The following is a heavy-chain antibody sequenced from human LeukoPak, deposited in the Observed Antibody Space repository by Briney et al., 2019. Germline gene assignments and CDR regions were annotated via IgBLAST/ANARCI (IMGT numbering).Heavy chain of an antibody. V-gene: IGHV3-30-3*01. J-gene: IGHJ4*02. CDR3: AKDFEGRGYYYDSSGYYYKY. D-gene: IGHD3-22*01. CDR2: ISYDGSNK. CDR1: GFTFSSYA. Sequence: GGSLRLSCAASGFTFSSYAMHWVRQAPGKGLEWVAVISYDGSNKYYADSVKGRFTISRDNSKNTLYLQMNSLRAEDTAVYYCAKDFEGRGYYYDSSGYYYKYWGQGTLVTVSS.